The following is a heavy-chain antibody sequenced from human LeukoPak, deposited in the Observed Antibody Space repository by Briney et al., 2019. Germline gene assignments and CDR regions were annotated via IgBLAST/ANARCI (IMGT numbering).Heavy chain of an antibody. CDR3: ARRTSILEITIFGVVQYYFDY. CDR1: GYSFTSYW. D-gene: IGHD3-3*01. J-gene: IGHJ4*02. Sequence: SGESLKISCKGSGYSFTSYWIGWVRQMPGKGLEWMGIIYPGDSDTRYSPSFQGQVTISADKSISTAYLQWSSLKASDTAMYYCARRTSILEITIFGVVQYYFDYWGQGTLVTVSS. V-gene: IGHV5-51*01. CDR2: IYPGDSDT.